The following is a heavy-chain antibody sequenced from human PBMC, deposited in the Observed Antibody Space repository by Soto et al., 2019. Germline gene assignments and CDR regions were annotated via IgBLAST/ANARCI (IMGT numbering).Heavy chain of an antibody. CDR3: ARVVKGGNVTGNWLDP. CDR2: NSAYNDNT. Sequence: ASVKVSCKSSGYTFTKFGISWVRQAPGQGLEWMGWNSAYNDNTNYAQKLQGRVTMTSDTSTSTAYMELRSLRSDDTAVYYCARVVKGGNVTGNWLDPCGQGSLVSVSS. J-gene: IGHJ5*02. V-gene: IGHV1-18*01. CDR1: GYTFTKFG. D-gene: IGHD3-10*01.